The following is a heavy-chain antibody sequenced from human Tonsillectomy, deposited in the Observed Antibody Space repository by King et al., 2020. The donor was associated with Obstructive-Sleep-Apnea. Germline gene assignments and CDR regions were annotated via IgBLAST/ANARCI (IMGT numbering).Heavy chain of an antibody. Sequence: QLQESGPGLVKPSQTLSLTCTVSGDSINRGGYYWSWIRQHPGKGLEWIGYIYYSGSTSYNPSLKSRIVISVDTSKSQFSLKLSSVTAADTAVYYCARGREYYYDSSAYIDYWGQGTLVTVSS. D-gene: IGHD3-22*01. J-gene: IGHJ4*02. V-gene: IGHV4-31*03. CDR2: IYYSGST. CDR3: ARGREYYYDSSAYIDY. CDR1: GDSINRGGYY.